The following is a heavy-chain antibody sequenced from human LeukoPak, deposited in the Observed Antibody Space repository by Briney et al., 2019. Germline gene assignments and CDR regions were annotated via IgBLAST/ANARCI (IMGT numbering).Heavy chain of an antibody. CDR1: GFTFNSYS. J-gene: IGHJ4*02. CDR2: IRYDGSNK. D-gene: IGHD3-9*01. V-gene: IGHV3-30*02. Sequence: PGGSLRLSCAASGFTFNSYSMHWVRQAPGKGLEWVAFIRYDGSNKYYADSVKGRFTISRDNSKNTLYLQMNSLRAEDTAVYYCAKAPNYDILTGYSTFDYWGQGTLVTVSS. CDR3: AKAPNYDILTGYSTFDY.